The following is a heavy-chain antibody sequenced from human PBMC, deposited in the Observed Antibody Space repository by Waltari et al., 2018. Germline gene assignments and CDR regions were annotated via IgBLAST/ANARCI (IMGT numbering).Heavy chain of an antibody. J-gene: IGHJ4*02. D-gene: IGHD6-19*01. CDR3: ASRAVAGNNFDY. V-gene: IGHV4-4*02. CDR1: GGSISINNC. CDR2: IYHTGST. Sequence: QVQLQESGPGLVKPLGTLSLTCAVSGGSISINNCGSWVRQAPGKGLDWIGEIYHTGSTNYNPALKSRVTISVDKSRNHFSLNLTSVTVADTALYYCASRAVAGNNFDYWGQGRLVTVSS.